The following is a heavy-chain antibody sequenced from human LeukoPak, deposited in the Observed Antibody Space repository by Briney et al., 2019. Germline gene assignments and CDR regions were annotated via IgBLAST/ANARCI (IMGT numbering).Heavy chain of an antibody. Sequence: PSETLSLTCTVSGGSISSYYWSWIRQPPGKGLEWIGYIYYSGSTNYNPSLKSRVTISVDTSKNQFSLKLSSVTAADTAVYYCARGYDILTGGYYFDYWGQGTLVTVSS. CDR1: GGSISSYY. D-gene: IGHD3-9*01. V-gene: IGHV4-59*01. J-gene: IGHJ4*02. CDR3: ARGYDILTGGYYFDY. CDR2: IYYSGST.